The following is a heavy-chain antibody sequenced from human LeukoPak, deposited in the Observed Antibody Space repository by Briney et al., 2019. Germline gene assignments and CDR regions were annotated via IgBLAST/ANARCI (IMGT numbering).Heavy chain of an antibody. CDR2: INWNGGST. D-gene: IGHD6-13*01. V-gene: IGHV3-20*01. Sequence: GGSLRLSCAASGFTFDDYGMSWVRQAPGKGLEWVSGINWNGGSTGYADSVKGRFTIPRDNAKNSLYLQMNSLRAEDTALYHCARDLGSSWTGHWFDPWGQGTLVTVSS. J-gene: IGHJ5*02. CDR1: GFTFDDYG. CDR3: ARDLGSSWTGHWFDP.